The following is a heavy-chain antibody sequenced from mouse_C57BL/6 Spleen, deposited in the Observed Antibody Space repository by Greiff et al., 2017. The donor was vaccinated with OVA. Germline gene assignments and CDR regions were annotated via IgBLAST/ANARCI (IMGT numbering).Heavy chain of an antibody. CDR2: IDPSDSYT. J-gene: IGHJ3*01. CDR3: ARRDYGSSLFAY. D-gene: IGHD1-1*01. CDR1: GYTFTSYW. Sequence: QVQLQQPGAELVKPGASVKLSCKASGYTFTSYWMQWVKQRPGQGLEWIGEIDPSDSYTNYNQKFKGKATLTVDTSSSTAYMQLSSLTSEDSAVYYCARRDYGSSLFAYWGQGTLVTVSA. V-gene: IGHV1-50*01.